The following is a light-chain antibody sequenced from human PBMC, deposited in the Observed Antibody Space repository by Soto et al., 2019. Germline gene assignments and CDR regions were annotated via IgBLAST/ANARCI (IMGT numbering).Light chain of an antibody. CDR3: SSYTTTSTVL. V-gene: IGLV2-14*01. CDR1: STDVGAYNF. J-gene: IGLJ2*01. CDR2: DVN. Sequence: QSALTQPASVSGSPGQSITISCTGTSTDVGAYNFVSWYQQYPGNAPKLMIYDVNYRPPGISYRFSGSKSGNTASLIISGLQTEDEADYYCSSYTTTSTVLFGGGTKLTVL.